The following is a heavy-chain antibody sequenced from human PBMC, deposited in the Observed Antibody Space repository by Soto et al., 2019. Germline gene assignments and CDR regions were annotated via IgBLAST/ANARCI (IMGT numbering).Heavy chain of an antibody. J-gene: IGHJ6*02. V-gene: IGHV4-39*01. CDR2: SYYSGST. D-gene: IGHD6-6*01. Sequence: PETLCLTYTGSAGSMSSGYYYGSWIRQPPMKGLEWIGSSYYSGSTYYTPPLKSRVTISVDTSKNQFSLKLSSVTAADTAVYYCARHNRDLYSSSSGASYYYYGMDVWGQGTTVT. CDR3: ARHNRDLYSSSSGASYYYYGMDV. CDR1: AGSMSSGYYY.